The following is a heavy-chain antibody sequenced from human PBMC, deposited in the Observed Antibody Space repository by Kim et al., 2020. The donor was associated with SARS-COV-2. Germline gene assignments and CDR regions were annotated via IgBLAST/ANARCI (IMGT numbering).Heavy chain of an antibody. CDR1: GASISAYY. Sequence: SETLSRTCTVSGASISAYYWSWIRQPPGKGLEWIGYIYYTGRTNYNPSLKSRVTISLDTSKTQFSLKLGSVTAADTAVYYCARHRSMDVWGQGTTVTVSS. V-gene: IGHV4-59*08. J-gene: IGHJ6*02. D-gene: IGHD1-26*01. CDR3: ARHRSMDV. CDR2: IYYTGRT.